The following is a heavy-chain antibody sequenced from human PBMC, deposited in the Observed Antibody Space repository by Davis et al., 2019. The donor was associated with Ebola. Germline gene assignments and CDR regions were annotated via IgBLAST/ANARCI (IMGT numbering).Heavy chain of an antibody. D-gene: IGHD4-17*01. V-gene: IGHV3-7*01. J-gene: IGHJ6*02. CDR3: ARDYGDYYYGMDV. CDR2: IKQDGSEK. Sequence: GESLKISCDGSGFTFSSYWMSWVRQAPGKGLEWVANIKQDGSEKYYVDSVKGRFTISRDNAKNSLYLQMNSLRAEDTAVYYCARDYGDYYYGMDVWGQGTTVTVSS. CDR1: GFTFSSYW.